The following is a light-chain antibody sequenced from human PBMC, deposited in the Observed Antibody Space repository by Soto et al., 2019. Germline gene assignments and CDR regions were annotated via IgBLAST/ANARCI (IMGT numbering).Light chain of an antibody. CDR2: KAS. J-gene: IGKJ1*01. V-gene: IGKV1-5*03. CDR3: QHNNSYSEA. CDR1: QTISSR. Sequence: DIQMTQSPSTLSVSVGDRVTITCRASQTISSRLAWYQQKPGKAPKLLIYKASTLKSGVPARFSGSGSGTEFTLTISSLQPDDFATYYCQHNNSYSEAFGQGTKVEIK.